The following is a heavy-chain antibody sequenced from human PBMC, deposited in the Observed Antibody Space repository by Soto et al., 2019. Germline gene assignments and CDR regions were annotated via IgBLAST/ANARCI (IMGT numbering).Heavy chain of an antibody. D-gene: IGHD2-2*02. CDR3: ARSDIVVVPDAIGXYYYYYYGMDV. J-gene: IGHJ6*02. CDR1: GYSFTSYW. CDR2: MDPSDSYP. V-gene: IGHV5-10-1*01. Sequence: KISCKGSGYSFTSYWISWVRQMPGKGLEWMGRMDPSDSYPNYSPSFQGHVTISADKSISTAYLHGRRLEATDXPMYYCARSDIVVVPDAIGXYYYYYYGMDVWGQATTVNVSS.